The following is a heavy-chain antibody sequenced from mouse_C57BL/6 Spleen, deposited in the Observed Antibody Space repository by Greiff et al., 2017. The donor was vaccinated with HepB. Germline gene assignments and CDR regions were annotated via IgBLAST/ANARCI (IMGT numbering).Heavy chain of an antibody. CDR2: IYPGDGDT. D-gene: IGHD1-1*01. Sequence: QVQLQQSGAELVKPGASVKISCKASGYAFSSYWMNWVKQRPGKGLEWIGQIYPGDGDTNYNGKFKGKATLTADKSSSTAYMQLSSLTSEDSAVYFCAREIYYYGSPAWFAYWGQGTLVTVSA. V-gene: IGHV1-80*01. J-gene: IGHJ3*01. CDR3: AREIYYYGSPAWFAY. CDR1: GYAFSSYW.